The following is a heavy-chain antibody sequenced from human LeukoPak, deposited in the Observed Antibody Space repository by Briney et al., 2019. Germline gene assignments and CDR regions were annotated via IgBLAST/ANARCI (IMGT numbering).Heavy chain of an antibody. Sequence: GRSLRLSCAASGFTFSSYGMHWVRQAPGKGLEWVAVIWYDGSNKYYADSVKGRFTISRDNSKNTLYLQMNSLRAEDTAVYYCAKSYYGSGSDPHDAFDIWGQGTMVTVSS. D-gene: IGHD3-10*01. J-gene: IGHJ3*02. CDR3: AKSYYGSGSDPHDAFDI. CDR2: IWYDGSNK. V-gene: IGHV3-33*06. CDR1: GFTFSSYG.